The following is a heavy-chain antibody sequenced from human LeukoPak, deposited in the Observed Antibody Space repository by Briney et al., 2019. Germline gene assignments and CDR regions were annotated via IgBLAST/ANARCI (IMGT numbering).Heavy chain of an antibody. Sequence: PGGSLRLSCAASGFTFSSYSMNWVRQAPGKGLEWVSSISSSSSYIYYADSVKGRFTISRDNAKNSLYLQMNSLRAGDTAVYYCAPSGNSGSHFDYWGQGTLVTVSS. J-gene: IGHJ4*02. D-gene: IGHD4-23*01. V-gene: IGHV3-21*01. CDR2: ISSSSSYI. CDR3: APSGNSGSHFDY. CDR1: GFTFSSYS.